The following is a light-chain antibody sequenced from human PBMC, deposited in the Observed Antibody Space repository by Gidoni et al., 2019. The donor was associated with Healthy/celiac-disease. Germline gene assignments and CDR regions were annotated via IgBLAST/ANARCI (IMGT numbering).Light chain of an antibody. CDR3: QQSYSTPPT. J-gene: IGKJ1*01. CDR2: AAS. V-gene: IGKV1-39*01. CDR1: QSISSY. Sequence: IQITQSPSSLSASVGDRVTITCRASQSISSYLNWYQQKPGKAPKLLIYAASSLQSGVASRFSGSGSGTDVTLTISSRQPEDFATYYCQQSYSTPPTFGQGTKVEIK.